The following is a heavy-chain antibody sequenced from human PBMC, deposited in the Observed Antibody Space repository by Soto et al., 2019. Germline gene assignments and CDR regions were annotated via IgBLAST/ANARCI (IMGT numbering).Heavy chain of an antibody. J-gene: IGHJ4*02. CDR2: IYSGGGT. D-gene: IGHD3-16*02. Sequence: EVQLVESGGGLVQPGGSLRLSCAASGFTVSSNYMGWVRQAPGKGLEWVSVIYSGGGTNYADSVKGRFTISRDNSKDALDLQMNSLRAEDTAMYYCARDLYPGLDYWGQGTLVTVSS. V-gene: IGHV3-66*01. CDR1: GFTVSSNY. CDR3: ARDLYPGLDY.